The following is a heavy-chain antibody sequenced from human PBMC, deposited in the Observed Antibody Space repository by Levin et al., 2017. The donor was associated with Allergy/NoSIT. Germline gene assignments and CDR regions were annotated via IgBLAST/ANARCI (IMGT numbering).Heavy chain of an antibody. D-gene: IGHD1-26*01. CDR2: ISRDSSTI. Sequence: GGSLRLSCAASGFTFSDNYMSWIRQAPGKGLEWIAYISRDSSTIHYAGSLKGRFTISRDNAKKSLYLQMNSLRAEDTAVYYCARQSVLGGVMDVWGQGTTVIVSS. V-gene: IGHV3-11*01. CDR3: ARQSVLGGVMDV. CDR1: GFTFSDNY. J-gene: IGHJ6*02.